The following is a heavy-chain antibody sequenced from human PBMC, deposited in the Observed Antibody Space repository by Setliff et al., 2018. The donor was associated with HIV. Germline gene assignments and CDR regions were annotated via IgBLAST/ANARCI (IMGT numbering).Heavy chain of an antibody. CDR1: GFIFSSYN. CDR2: TSTSSIYI. D-gene: IGHD1-1*01. J-gene: IGHJ4*02. Sequence: GGSLRLSCAASGFIFSSYNMNWVRQAPGKGLEWVSSTSTSSIYIYYADSVKGRFTISRDNAQKSLHLQMNSLRADDTAVYYCARDDGNWNQGIDSWGQGTLVTVSS. V-gene: IGHV3-21*01. CDR3: ARDDGNWNQGIDS.